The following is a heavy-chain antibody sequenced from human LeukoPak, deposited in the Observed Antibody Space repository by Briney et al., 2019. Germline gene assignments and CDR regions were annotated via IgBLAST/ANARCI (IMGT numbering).Heavy chain of an antibody. V-gene: IGHV3-23*01. CDR2: ISGSGGST. CDR1: GFTFSSYG. CDR3: AKSRTWPRFFDY. Sequence: GGSLRLSCAASGFTFSSYGMSWVRQAPGKGLEWVSAISGSGGSTYYADSVKGRFTISRDNSKNTLYLQMNSLRAEDTAVYYCAKSRTWPRFFDYWGQGTLVTVSS. J-gene: IGHJ4*02. D-gene: IGHD5-12*01.